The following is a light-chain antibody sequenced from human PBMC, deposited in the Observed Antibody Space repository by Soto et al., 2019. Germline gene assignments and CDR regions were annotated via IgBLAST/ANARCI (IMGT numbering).Light chain of an antibody. Sequence: EIVLTQSPGTLSLSPGERATLSCRASQSVSGSYLAWYQQKLGQAPRLLIYATSSRATGVPARFSGSGSGTDFTLTISRLEPEAFAVYFCQQYGSSRWTFGQGTKVEIK. J-gene: IGKJ1*01. V-gene: IGKV3-20*01. CDR1: QSVSGSY. CDR3: QQYGSSRWT. CDR2: ATS.